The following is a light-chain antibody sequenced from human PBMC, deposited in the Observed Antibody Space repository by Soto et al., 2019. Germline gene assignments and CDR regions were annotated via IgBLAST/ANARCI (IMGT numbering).Light chain of an antibody. V-gene: IGLV6-57*03. Sequence: FLLTQPHSGSESPGKTVTISCTRSSGSIASNYVQWYQQRPGSAPTTVIYEDNQRPSGVPDRFSGSIDSSSNSASLTISGLKTEDEADYYCQSYDSSNNVFGSGTQLTVL. CDR1: SGSIASNY. J-gene: IGLJ6*01. CDR3: QSYDSSNNV. CDR2: EDN.